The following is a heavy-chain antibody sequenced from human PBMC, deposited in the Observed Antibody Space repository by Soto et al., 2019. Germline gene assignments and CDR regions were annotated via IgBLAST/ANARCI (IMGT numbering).Heavy chain of an antibody. CDR1: GDTFNGYY. J-gene: IGHJ3*02. CDR2: INPNSGVT. D-gene: IGHD3-22*01. V-gene: IGHV1-2*04. CDR3: ARERAGSGYFDHDDFDI. Sequence: ASVEVSCKASGDTFNGYYRRWVRQAPGKGLGWMGCINPNSGVTNYAQRFQGWVTMTRDTSISTAYMELRSLRSDDTAVYYCARERAGSGYFDHDDFDIWCQGTMVT.